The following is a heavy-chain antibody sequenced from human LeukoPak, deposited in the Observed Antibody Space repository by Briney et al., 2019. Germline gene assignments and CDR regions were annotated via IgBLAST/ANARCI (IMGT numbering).Heavy chain of an antibody. CDR2: ISSSGSTI. J-gene: IGHJ4*02. CDR3: ARGSGLLFNY. Sequence: GGSLRLSCAASGFTFSSYEMNWVRQAPGKGLEWVSYISSSGSTIYYADSVKGRFTISRGNAKNSLYLQMNSLRAEDTAVYYCARGSGLLFNYWGQGTLVTVSS. D-gene: IGHD2-15*01. CDR1: GFTFSSYE. V-gene: IGHV3-48*03.